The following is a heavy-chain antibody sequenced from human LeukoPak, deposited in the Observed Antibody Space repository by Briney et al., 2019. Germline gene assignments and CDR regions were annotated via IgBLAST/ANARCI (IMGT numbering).Heavy chain of an antibody. CDR1: GYNFLSYW. Sequence: GEYLKISCKASGYNFLSYWIGWVRQMPGKGLEWMGVIYPEDSDTKYSPSFQGHVTISADKSINTAYLQWNSLKSSDTAMYFCARHGSRWLQSAFGYWGQGALVTVSS. V-gene: IGHV5-51*01. D-gene: IGHD5-24*01. J-gene: IGHJ4*02. CDR3: ARHGSRWLQSAFGY. CDR2: IYPEDSDT.